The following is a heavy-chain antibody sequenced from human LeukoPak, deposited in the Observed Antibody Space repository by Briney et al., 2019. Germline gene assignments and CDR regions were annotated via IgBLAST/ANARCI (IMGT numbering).Heavy chain of an antibody. CDR1: GFTFSSYG. D-gene: IGHD6-13*01. Sequence: GGSLRLSCAASGFTFSSYGMHSVRQAPGKGLEWVAVIWYDGSNKYYADSVKGRFTISRDNSKNTLYLQMNSLRAEDTAVYYCARDSSWFLFDYWGQGTLVTVSS. V-gene: IGHV3-33*01. CDR2: IWYDGSNK. J-gene: IGHJ4*02. CDR3: ARDSSWFLFDY.